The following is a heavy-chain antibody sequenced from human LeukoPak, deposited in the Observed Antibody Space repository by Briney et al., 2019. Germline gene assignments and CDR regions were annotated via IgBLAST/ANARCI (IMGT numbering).Heavy chain of an antibody. D-gene: IGHD6-13*01. CDR2: IKQDGSEK. J-gene: IGHJ1*01. CDR3: ARGDSSSWYLEIETKYFQH. CDR1: GFTFSSYW. V-gene: IGHV3-7*01. Sequence: GGSLRLSCAASGFTFSSYWMSWVRQAPGKGLEWVANIKQDGSEKYYVDSVKGRFTISRDNAKNSLYLQMNSLRAEDTAVYYCARGDSSSWYLEIETKYFQHWGQGTLVTVSS.